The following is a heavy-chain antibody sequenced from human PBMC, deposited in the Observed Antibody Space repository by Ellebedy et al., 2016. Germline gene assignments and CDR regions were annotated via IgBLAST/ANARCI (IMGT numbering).Heavy chain of an antibody. CDR2: INPNSGGT. D-gene: IGHD2-2*01. CDR3: ARERPGYCSSTSCRGLYYYYYMDV. J-gene: IGHJ6*03. Sequence: ASVKVSXXASGYTFTGYYMHWVRQAPGQGLEWMGWINPNSGGTNYAQKFQGRVTMTRDTSISTAYMELSRLRSDDTAVYYCARERPGYCSSTSCRGLYYYYYMDVWGKGTTVTVSS. CDR1: GYTFTGYY. V-gene: IGHV1-2*02.